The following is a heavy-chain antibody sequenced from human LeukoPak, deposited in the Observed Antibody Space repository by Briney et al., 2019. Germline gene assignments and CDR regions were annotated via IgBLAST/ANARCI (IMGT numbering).Heavy chain of an antibody. V-gene: IGHV4-59*08. J-gene: IGHJ3*02. Sequence: SETLSLTCTVSGGSISSYYWSWIRQLPGKGLEWIGYIYYSGSTNYNPSLKSRVTISVDTSKNQFSLKLSSVTAADTAVYYCARHITIFGVVTSDGAFDIWGQGTMVTVSS. CDR2: IYYSGST. CDR3: ARHITIFGVVTSDGAFDI. D-gene: IGHD3-3*01. CDR1: GGSISSYY.